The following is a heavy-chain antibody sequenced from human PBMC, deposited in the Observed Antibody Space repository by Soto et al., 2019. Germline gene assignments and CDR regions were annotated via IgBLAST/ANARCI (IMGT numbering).Heavy chain of an antibody. CDR1: GYIFTGYY. CDR2: INPNSGDT. CDR3: ATSRISIAVAGETEYYFDY. V-gene: IGHV1-2*04. D-gene: IGHD6-19*01. J-gene: IGHJ4*02. Sequence: GASVKVSCKASGYIFTGYYMHWVRRAPGQGLEWMGWINPNSGDTNYTQKFQGWVTMTRDTSISTAYMELSRLRSDDTAVYYCATSRISIAVAGETEYYFDYWGQGTLVTVSS.